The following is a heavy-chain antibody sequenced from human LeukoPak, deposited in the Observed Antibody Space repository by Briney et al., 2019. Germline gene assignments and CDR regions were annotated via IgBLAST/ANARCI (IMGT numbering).Heavy chain of an antibody. V-gene: IGHV1-2*02. J-gene: IGHJ4*02. CDR3: ARDYSDSSGSFDY. CDR2: INPNSGGT. CDR1: GYTFTSYD. D-gene: IGHD3-22*01. Sequence: ASVKVSCKASGYTFTSYDINWVRQATGQGLEWMGWINPNSGGTNYAQKFQGRVTMTRDTSISTAYMELSRLRSDDTAVYYCARDYSDSSGSFDYGGQGTLVTVSS.